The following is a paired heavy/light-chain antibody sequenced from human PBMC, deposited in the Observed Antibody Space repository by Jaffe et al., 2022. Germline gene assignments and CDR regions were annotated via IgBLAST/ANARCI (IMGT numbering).Heavy chain of an antibody. CDR1: GFTFSNYA. Sequence: EGQLLESGGGLVQPGGSLRLSCAASGFTFSNYAMTWVRQAPGKGLEWVSGITGSGGSTYYADSVKGRFTISRDNSKNSLDLQMSSLRAEDTAVYYCAKGATPGGWNWFDPWGQGTLVTVSS. CDR3: AKGATPGGWNWFDP. J-gene: IGHJ5*02. CDR2: ITGSGGST. V-gene: IGHV3-23*01.
Light chain of an antibody. CDR3: QQGYSTPST. V-gene: IGKV1-39*01. CDR1: QSISIY. CDR2: NAS. J-gene: IGKJ2*01. Sequence: DIQMTQSPSSLPASVGDRVTITCRASQSISIYVNWYQQKPGKAPKLLIFNASNLQGGVPSRFSGSGSGTDFTLTISSLQPEDFATYYCQQGYSTPSTFGPGTKLEIK.